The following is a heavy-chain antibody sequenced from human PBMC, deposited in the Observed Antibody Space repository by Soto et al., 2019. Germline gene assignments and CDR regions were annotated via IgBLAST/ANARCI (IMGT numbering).Heavy chain of an antibody. D-gene: IGHD3-9*01. CDR1: GFTFSSYA. V-gene: IGHV3-64*01. J-gene: IGHJ3*02. CDR3: ARDKFQYDSLTYDAFDI. CDR2: ISSNGGST. Sequence: ELQLVESGGGLVQPGGSLRLSCAASGFTFSSYAMHWVRQAPGKGLEYVSAISSNGGSTYYANSVKGRFTISRDKSKNTLYLQMGSLRAEDMAVYYCARDKFQYDSLTYDAFDIWGQGTMVTVSS.